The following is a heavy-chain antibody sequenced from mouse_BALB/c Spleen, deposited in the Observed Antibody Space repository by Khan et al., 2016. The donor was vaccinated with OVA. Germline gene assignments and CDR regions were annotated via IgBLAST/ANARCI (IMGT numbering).Heavy chain of an antibody. J-gene: IGHJ2*01. CDR3: ARTARIKY. V-gene: IGHV3-2*02. D-gene: IGHD1-2*01. CDR2: ISYSGST. CDR1: GYSITSGYG. Sequence: EVELVESGPGLVKPSQSLSLTCTVTGYSITSGYGWNWIRQFPGNKLEWMGYISYSGSTNYNPSLNSRISTTRDTSNNQFFLQLNTVTTEDTATYYCARTARIKYWGQGTTLTVSS.